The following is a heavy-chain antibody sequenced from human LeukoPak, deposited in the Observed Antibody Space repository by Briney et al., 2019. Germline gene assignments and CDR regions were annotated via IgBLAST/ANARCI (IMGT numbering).Heavy chain of an antibody. J-gene: IGHJ4*02. CDR2: IYYRGST. D-gene: IGHD2-15*01. CDR1: GGSMSSFY. CDR3: ARDVGGGPFFDY. V-gene: IGHV4-59*01. Sequence: SETLSLTCTVSGGSMSSFYWGWIRQPPGKGLEWIGYIYYRGSTDYNPSLKSRVTTSLDTSKNQFSLKLSSVTAADTAVYYCARDVGGGPFFDYWGQGTLVTVSS.